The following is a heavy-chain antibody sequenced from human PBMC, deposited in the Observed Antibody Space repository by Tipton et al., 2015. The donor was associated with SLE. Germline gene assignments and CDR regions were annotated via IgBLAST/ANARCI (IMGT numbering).Heavy chain of an antibody. J-gene: IGHJ4*02. V-gene: IGHV4-59*01. CDR3: ASGNPVMPL. D-gene: IGHD1-1*01. CDR2: IFYTGST. CDR1: GGSISSLS. Sequence: TLSLTCTVSGGSISSLSWSWIRQPPGKRLEWIGYIFYTGSTNYNPSLKSPVAMSVDMSKNQFSLKLTSVTSADTAVYYCASGNPVMPLWGQGTLVTVSS.